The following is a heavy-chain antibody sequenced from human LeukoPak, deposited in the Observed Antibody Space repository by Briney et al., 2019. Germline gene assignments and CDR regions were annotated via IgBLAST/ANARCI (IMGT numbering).Heavy chain of an antibody. J-gene: IGHJ5*02. D-gene: IGHD2-2*02. CDR2: IIPIFGTA. Sequence: ASVKVSCKASGGTFSSYAISWVRQAPGQGLEWMGGIIPIFGTANYAQKFQGRVTITTDESTSTAYMELSSLRSEDTAVYYCARAGVPAAIVDNWFDPWGQGTLVTVSS. V-gene: IGHV1-69*05. CDR1: GGTFSSYA. CDR3: ARAGVPAAIVDNWFDP.